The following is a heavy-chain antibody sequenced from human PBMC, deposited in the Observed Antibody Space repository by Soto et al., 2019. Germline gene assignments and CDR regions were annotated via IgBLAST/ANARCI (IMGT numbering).Heavy chain of an antibody. V-gene: IGHV3-53*01. CDR3: ARERVESGYTEYFQH. CDR2: SYSGGST. J-gene: IGHJ1*01. D-gene: IGHD3-22*01. Sequence: EVQLVESGGGLIQPGGSLRLSCAASGFTVSSNYMSWVRQAPGKGLEWVSVSYSGGSTYYADSVKGRFTLSRDNSKNTLYLQMNSLIAADTAVYYCARERVESGYTEYFQHLGQGTLVTVSS. CDR1: GFTVSSNY.